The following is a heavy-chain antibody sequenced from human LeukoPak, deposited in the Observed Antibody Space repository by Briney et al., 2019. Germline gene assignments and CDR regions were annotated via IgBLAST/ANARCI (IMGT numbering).Heavy chain of an antibody. CDR3: ARVSSGATTVDY. CDR1: GGSISSYY. CDR2: IYYSGST. J-gene: IGHJ4*02. Sequence: SETLSLTCTVSGGSISSYYWSWIRQPPGKGLEWIGYIYYSGSTNYNPSLKSRVTISVDASKNQFSLKLSSVTAADTAVYYCARVSSGATTVDYWGQGTLVTVSS. V-gene: IGHV4-59*01. D-gene: IGHD1-26*01.